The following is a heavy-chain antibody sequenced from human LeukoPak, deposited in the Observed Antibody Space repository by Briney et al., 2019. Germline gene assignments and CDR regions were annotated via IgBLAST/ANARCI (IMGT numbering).Heavy chain of an antibody. D-gene: IGHD4-17*01. CDR3: ARGPTVTFNYHYGMDV. CDR2: TRTKAKDYTT. Sequence: SLRLSCATSGFTFSDHYMDWVRQAPGKGLDWVARTRTKAKDYTTEYAASVKGRFTVSRDESMHSLYLQMNSLKTEDTAVYYCARGPTVTFNYHYGMDVWGQGTTVTVSS. CDR1: GFTFSDHY. V-gene: IGHV3-72*01. J-gene: IGHJ6*02.